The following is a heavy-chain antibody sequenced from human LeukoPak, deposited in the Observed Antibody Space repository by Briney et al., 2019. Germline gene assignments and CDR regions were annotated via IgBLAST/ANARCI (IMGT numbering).Heavy chain of an antibody. D-gene: IGHD4-17*01. V-gene: IGHV3-11*01. CDR1: GFTFSDYY. CDR2: ISGSGSSTI. CDR3: AREREPVTTEFDY. Sequence: GGSLRLSCAASGFTFSDYYMNWIRQAPGKGLEWVSYISGSGSSTIYYADSVKGRFTISRDNAKNSLYLQMNSLRPEDTAVYYCAREREPVTTEFDYWGQGTLVTVSS. J-gene: IGHJ4*02.